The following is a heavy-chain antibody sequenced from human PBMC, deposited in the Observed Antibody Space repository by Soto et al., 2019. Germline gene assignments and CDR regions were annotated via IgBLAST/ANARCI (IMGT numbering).Heavy chain of an antibody. D-gene: IGHD3-3*01. J-gene: IGHJ4*02. CDR1: GFTFSGGYW. Sequence: ESGGGLVQPGGSLRLSCAVSGFTFSGGYWMKWVRQAPGKGLEWVATIKEDGRETYYVDSVKGRFTISRNSAKTSLYLQMNSLRVEDTAVYYCESTRGYWGQGTLVTVSS. V-gene: IGHV3-7*03. CDR3: ESTRGY. CDR2: IKEDGRET.